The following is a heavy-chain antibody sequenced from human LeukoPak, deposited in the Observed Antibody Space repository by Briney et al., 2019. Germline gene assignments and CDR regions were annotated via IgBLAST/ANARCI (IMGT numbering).Heavy chain of an antibody. CDR3: TRDYYYASGSYLGYFDY. J-gene: IGHJ4*02. Sequence: SETLSLTCTVSGGSISSYYWSWIRQPPGKGLEWIGYIYYSGSTKYNPSLKSRVSISVDTSKNQFSLKLSSVTAADTAVYYCTRDYYYASGSYLGYFDYWGQGTLVTVSS. D-gene: IGHD3-10*01. CDR1: GGSISSYY. V-gene: IGHV4-59*01. CDR2: IYYSGST.